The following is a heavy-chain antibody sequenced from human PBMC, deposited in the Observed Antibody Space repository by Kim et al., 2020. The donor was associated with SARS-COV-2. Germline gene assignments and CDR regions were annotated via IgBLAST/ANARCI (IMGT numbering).Heavy chain of an antibody. Sequence: ASVKVSCKTSGYTFINYGISWVRQAPGQGLEWMGWIGGYNGNTNYAQKLQGRVTMTTDTSTSTAYMELKSLRSDDTAVYYCARDDMVATITYFWGQGTLVTVSS. J-gene: IGHJ4*02. D-gene: IGHD5-12*01. CDR2: IGGYNGNT. CDR1: GYTFINYG. V-gene: IGHV1-18*01. CDR3: ARDDMVATITYF.